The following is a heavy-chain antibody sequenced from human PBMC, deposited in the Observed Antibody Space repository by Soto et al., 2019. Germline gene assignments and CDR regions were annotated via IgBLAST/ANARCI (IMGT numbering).Heavy chain of an antibody. CDR2: IDPSDSYT. D-gene: IGHD6-19*01. V-gene: IGHV5-10-1*01. J-gene: IGHJ6*02. CDR3: ARQAGTGYYFYGVSV. CDR1: GYTFTTYW. Sequence: GESLKISCKGSGYTFTTYWISWVRQMPGKGLEWMGRIDPSDSYTNYSPSFQGHVTISADKSINTAYLQWSSLKASDSAIYYCARQAGTGYYFYGVSVWGQGTSVTVSS.